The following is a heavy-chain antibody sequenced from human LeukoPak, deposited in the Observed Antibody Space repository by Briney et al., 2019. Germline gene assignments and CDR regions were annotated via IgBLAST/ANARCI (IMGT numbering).Heavy chain of an antibody. V-gene: IGHV4-59*08. J-gene: IGHJ5*02. D-gene: IGHD6-13*01. CDR2: IYYSGST. CDR1: GGSISSYY. Sequence: SETLSLTCTVSGGSISSYYWSWIRQPPGKGLEWIGYIYYSGSTNYNPSLKSRVTISVDTSKNQFSLKLSSVTAADTAVYYCARHVRYSSSWYLQYNWFDPWGQGTLVTVSS. CDR3: ARHVRYSSSWYLQYNWFDP.